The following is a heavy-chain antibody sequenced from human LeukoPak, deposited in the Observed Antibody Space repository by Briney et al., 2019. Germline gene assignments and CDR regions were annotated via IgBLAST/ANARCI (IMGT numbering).Heavy chain of an antibody. V-gene: IGHV1-8*03. Sequence: ASVKVSCKTSGYRFTGYYLHWVRQAPGQGLEWMGWMNPNSGNTGYAQKFQGRVTITRNTSISTAYMELSSLRSEDTAVYYCAREFYGGNAFDIWGQGTMVTVSS. J-gene: IGHJ3*02. CDR3: AREFYGGNAFDI. D-gene: IGHD4-23*01. CDR1: GYRFTGYY. CDR2: MNPNSGNT.